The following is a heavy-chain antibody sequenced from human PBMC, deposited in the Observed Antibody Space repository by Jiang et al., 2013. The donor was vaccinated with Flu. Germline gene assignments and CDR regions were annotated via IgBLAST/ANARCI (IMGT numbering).Heavy chain of an antibody. CDR1: GGSFSGYY. D-gene: IGHD4-23*01. J-gene: IGHJ6*04. CDR3: ARDDYGGNSGFGYYYYGMDV. CDR2: INHSGST. V-gene: IGHV4-34*01. Sequence: LLKPSETLSLTCAVYGGSFSGYYWSWIRQPPGKGLEWIGEINHSGSTNYNPSLKSRVTISVDTSKNQFSLKLSSVTAADTAVYYCARDDYGGNSGFGYYYYGMDVWGKGTTVTVSS.